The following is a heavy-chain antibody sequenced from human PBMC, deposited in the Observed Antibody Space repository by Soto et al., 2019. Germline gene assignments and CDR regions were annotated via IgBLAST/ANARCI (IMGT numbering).Heavy chain of an antibody. D-gene: IGHD1-1*01. Sequence: PSETLSLTCTVSDDSSSSYKWSWIRQPPGRRLEWIGYIDSSGGTNYNPSLKSRVTISVDTSKNQFSLKLSSVTAADTAVYYCARVEMATTYYGMDVWGQGTTVTVSS. CDR1: DDSSSSYK. CDR2: IDSSGGT. V-gene: IGHV4-59*12. CDR3: ARVEMATTYYGMDV. J-gene: IGHJ6*02.